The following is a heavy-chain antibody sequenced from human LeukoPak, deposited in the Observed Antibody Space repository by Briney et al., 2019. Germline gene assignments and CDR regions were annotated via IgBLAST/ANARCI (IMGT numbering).Heavy chain of an antibody. CDR1: GGTFSSYA. CDR2: IIPILGIA. CDR3: ARDRQDSSGYYSYYFDY. Sequence: ASVTVSCKASGGTFSSYAISWVRQAPGQGHELMGRIIPILGIANYAQKFQGRVTITADKSTSTAYMELSSLRAEDTAVYYCARDRQDSSGYYSYYFDYWGQGTLVTVSS. V-gene: IGHV1-69*04. J-gene: IGHJ4*02. D-gene: IGHD3-22*01.